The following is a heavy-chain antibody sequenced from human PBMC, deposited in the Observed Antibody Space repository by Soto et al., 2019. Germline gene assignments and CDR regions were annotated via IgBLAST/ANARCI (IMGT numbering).Heavy chain of an antibody. J-gene: IGHJ4*02. CDR3: ARENYYDSSGYPDY. Sequence: PSETLSLTCAVYGGSFSGYYCSWIRQPPGKGLEWIGEINHSGSTNYNPSLKSRVTISVDTSKNQFSLKLSSVTAADTAVYYCARENYYDSSGYPDYWGQGTLVTVSS. CDR2: INHSGST. V-gene: IGHV4-34*01. CDR1: GGSFSGYY. D-gene: IGHD3-22*01.